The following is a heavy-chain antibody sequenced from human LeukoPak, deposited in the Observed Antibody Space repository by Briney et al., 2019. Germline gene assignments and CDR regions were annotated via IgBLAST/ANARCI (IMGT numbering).Heavy chain of an antibody. V-gene: IGHV4-38-2*01. Sequence: SETLSLTCAVSGYSISSGYYWGWIRQPPGKALEWTGSIYHSGSTYYSPSLKSRVTISVDTSKNQFSLKLSSVTAADTAVYYCARASGLGGSSSGAWGAIFDYWGQGTLVTVSS. D-gene: IGHD1-26*01. J-gene: IGHJ4*02. CDR3: ARASGLGGSSSGAWGAIFDY. CDR1: GYSISSGYY. CDR2: IYHSGST.